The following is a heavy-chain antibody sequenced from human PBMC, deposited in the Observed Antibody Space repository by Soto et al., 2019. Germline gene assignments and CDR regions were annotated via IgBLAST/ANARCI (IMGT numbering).Heavy chain of an antibody. V-gene: IGHV1-8*01. Sequence: ASVKVSCKASGYTFTSYDINWVRQATGQGLEWMGWMNPNSGNTGYAQKFQGRVTMTRNTSISTAYMELSSLRSEDTAVYYCARGHRPRYYDFWSGYYGPFVGDYGMDVWGQGTTVTVPS. CDR3: ARGHRPRYYDFWSGYYGPFVGDYGMDV. CDR2: MNPNSGNT. J-gene: IGHJ6*02. D-gene: IGHD3-3*01. CDR1: GYTFTSYD.